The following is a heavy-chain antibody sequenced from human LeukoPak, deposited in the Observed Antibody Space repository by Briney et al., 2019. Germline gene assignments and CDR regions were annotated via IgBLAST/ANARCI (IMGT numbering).Heavy chain of an antibody. CDR2: ISYDGSNK. CDR3: ARAMVEMATIPWV. D-gene: IGHD5-24*01. J-gene: IGHJ4*02. CDR1: GFTSSSYA. Sequence: GRSLRLSCAASGFTSSSYAMHWGCEAPGVGLGWVAVISYDGSNKYYADSVKGRVTISRDNSKNTLYLQMNSLRAEDTAAYYCARAMVEMATIPWVWGQGTLVTVSS. V-gene: IGHV3-30-3*01.